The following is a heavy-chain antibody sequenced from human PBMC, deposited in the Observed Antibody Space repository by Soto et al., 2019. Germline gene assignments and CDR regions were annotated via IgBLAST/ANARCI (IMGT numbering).Heavy chain of an antibody. CDR2: IWPGDSET. Sequence: PGESLKISCKGSGYTFNRYWIAWVRQMPGKGLEWMGIIWPGDSETRYDPSFQGQVFISVDKSTNTVHLQWRSLKASDTAVYYCARQSGMDVWGQGTTVTVSS. CDR3: ARQSGMDV. J-gene: IGHJ6*02. V-gene: IGHV5-51*01. CDR1: GYTFNRYW.